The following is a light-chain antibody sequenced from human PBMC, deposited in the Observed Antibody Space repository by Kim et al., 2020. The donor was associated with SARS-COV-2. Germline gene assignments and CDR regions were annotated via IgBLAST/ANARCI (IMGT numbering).Light chain of an antibody. V-gene: IGKV1-27*01. J-gene: IGKJ1*01. CDR3: QKYNGAPWT. CDR2: AAS. Sequence: ASVGDRVTITCRASQGSSKDLAWYQQKPGNAPKLLIFAASALQSGVPTRFSGSGSGTDFTLTISSLQPEDVATYYCQKYNGAPWTFGQGTKLEI. CDR1: QGSSKD.